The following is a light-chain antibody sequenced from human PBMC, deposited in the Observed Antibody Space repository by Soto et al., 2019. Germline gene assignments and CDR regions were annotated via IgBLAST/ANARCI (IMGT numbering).Light chain of an antibody. CDR3: SSYTSSTTWV. CDR2: EVS. Sequence: QSALTQPASVSGSPGQSITISCTGTGSDVGFSKFVSWHQQPPGKAPKLIIYEVSDRPSGVSNRFSGSKSGNTASLTISGLQAEDEADYYCSSYTSSTTWVFGGGTKLTVL. V-gene: IGLV2-14*01. CDR1: GSDVGFSKF. J-gene: IGLJ3*02.